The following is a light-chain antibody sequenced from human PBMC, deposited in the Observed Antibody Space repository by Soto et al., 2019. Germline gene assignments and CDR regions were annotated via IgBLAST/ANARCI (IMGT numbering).Light chain of an antibody. Sequence: DVVMTQTPLSLSVAPGQRASSSCNSMEMLLHITGETFLFWYPQKPGQSPQLLIYEVSTRVSGVPDRFSGSGSGTDFTLEISRVETDDVGIYYCMQSTQLPPTFGQGTRLEI. J-gene: IGKJ5*01. V-gene: IGKV2D-29*02. CDR2: EVS. CDR1: EMLLHITGETF. CDR3: MQSTQLPPT.